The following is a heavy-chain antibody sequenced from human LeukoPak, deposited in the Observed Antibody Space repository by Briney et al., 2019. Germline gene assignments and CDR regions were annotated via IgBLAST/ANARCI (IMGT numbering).Heavy chain of an antibody. Sequence: SETLSLTCAVYGGSFSGYYWTWIRQPPEKGLEWIGEINHSGSTYYNPSLKSRVTIAIDTSKNQFSLKLSSVTAADTAVYYCARGNPITVQTFDYWGQGTLVTVSS. CDR1: GGSFSGYY. CDR2: INHSGST. D-gene: IGHD5-12*01. V-gene: IGHV4-34*01. CDR3: ARGNPITVQTFDY. J-gene: IGHJ4*02.